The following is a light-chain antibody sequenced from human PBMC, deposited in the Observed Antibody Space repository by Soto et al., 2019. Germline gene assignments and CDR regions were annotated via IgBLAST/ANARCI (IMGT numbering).Light chain of an antibody. CDR3: QQSYSSPTT. Sequence: DIQMTQSPSTLSASVGDRVTITCRASQSISNHLNWYQQKPGKAPKLLIFAASSLQSGVPSRFSGSRSGPDFTLTISSLQPGDFATYYCQQSYSSPTTFGQGTKVDIK. V-gene: IGKV1-39*01. J-gene: IGKJ1*01. CDR2: AAS. CDR1: QSISNH.